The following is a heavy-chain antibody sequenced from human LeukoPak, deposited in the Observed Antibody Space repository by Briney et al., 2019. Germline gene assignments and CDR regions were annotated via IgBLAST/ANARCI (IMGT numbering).Heavy chain of an antibody. J-gene: IGHJ4*02. CDR2: ISSSGSTM. Sequence: SGGSLRLSCAASGFTFSDYYMSWIRQAPGKGLEWVSYISSSGSTMYYADSVKGRFTISRDNAKNSLYLQMNSLRAEDTAVYYCARAPTYYDSSGSDYWGQGTLVTVSS. CDR1: GFTFSDYY. V-gene: IGHV3-11*01. D-gene: IGHD3-22*01. CDR3: ARAPTYYDSSGSDY.